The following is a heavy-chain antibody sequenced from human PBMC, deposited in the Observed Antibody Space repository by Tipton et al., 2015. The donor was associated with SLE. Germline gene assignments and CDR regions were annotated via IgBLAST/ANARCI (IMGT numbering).Heavy chain of an antibody. J-gene: IGHJ3*02. CDR3: ARGPSVVGTSGYDALDI. CDR2: IFHIGST. Sequence: TLSLTCTVSDDSISSSNWWNWVRQPPGKGLEWIGEIFHIGSTNYQPSIKSRVTISVDKSRNQFSLKLTSVTAADTAVYYCARGPSVVGTSGYDALDIWGQGTMVTVPS. CDR1: DDSISSSNW. D-gene: IGHD1-26*01. V-gene: IGHV4-4*02.